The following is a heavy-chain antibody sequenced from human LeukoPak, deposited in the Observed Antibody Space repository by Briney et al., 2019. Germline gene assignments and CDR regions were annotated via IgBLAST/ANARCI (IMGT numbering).Heavy chain of an antibody. CDR1: GYTFTGYY. V-gene: IGHV1-2*02. J-gene: IGHJ4*02. Sequence: ASVKVSCKSSGYTFTGYYLHWVRQAPGQGLEWMGWISPNSDDTNYAQKFRGRVNMTRDTSISTAYMELSRLRSDDTAIYYCARGGFDYWGQGTLVTVSS. CDR2: ISPNSDDT. CDR3: ARGGFDY.